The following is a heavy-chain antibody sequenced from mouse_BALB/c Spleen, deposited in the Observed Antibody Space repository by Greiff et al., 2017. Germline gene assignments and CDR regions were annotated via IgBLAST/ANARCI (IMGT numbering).Heavy chain of an antibody. CDR1: GYTFTDYE. D-gene: IGHD1-1*01. V-gene: IGHV1-15*01. CDR2: IDPETGGT. CDR3: TRRVLPNYDAMDY. Sequence: QVQLQQSGAELVRPGASVTLSCKASGYTFTDYEMHWVKQTPVHGLEWIGAIDPETGGTAYNQKFKGKATLTADKSSSTAYMELRSLTSEDSAVYYCTRRVLPNYDAMDYWGQGTSVTVSS. J-gene: IGHJ4*01.